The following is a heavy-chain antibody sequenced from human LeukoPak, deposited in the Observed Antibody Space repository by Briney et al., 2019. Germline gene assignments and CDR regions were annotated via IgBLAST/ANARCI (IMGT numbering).Heavy chain of an antibody. Sequence: GASVKVSCKASGYTFTGYYIHWVRQAPGQGLEWMGWINPHSGGTNYAQKFQGGVTMTRDTSITTAYMELSSLRSDDTAVYYCARVSGYDWESFYDYWGQGILVTVSS. V-gene: IGHV1-2*02. CDR3: ARVSGYDWESFYDY. J-gene: IGHJ4*02. D-gene: IGHD5-12*01. CDR1: GYTFTGYY. CDR2: INPHSGGT.